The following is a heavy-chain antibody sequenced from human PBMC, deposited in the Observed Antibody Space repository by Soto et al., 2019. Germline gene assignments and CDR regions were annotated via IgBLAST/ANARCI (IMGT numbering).Heavy chain of an antibody. CDR1: GGSITSSSHY. CDR2: IYYDGNT. V-gene: IGHV4-39*01. Sequence: SETLSLTCIVSGGSITSSSHYWGWIRQPPGKGLESIGNIYYDGNTYYNPSLKSRVTISLDTSKNQFSLRLNSVTAADTAVNYCARSSIVPRLLMYPFDYWGQGTLVTVSS. J-gene: IGHJ4*02. CDR3: ARSSIVPRLLMYPFDY. D-gene: IGHD2-8*01.